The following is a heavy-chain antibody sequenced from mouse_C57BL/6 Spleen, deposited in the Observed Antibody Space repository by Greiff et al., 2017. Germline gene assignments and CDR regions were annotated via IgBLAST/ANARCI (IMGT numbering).Heavy chain of an antibody. CDR1: GYTFTDYY. J-gene: IGHJ3*01. CDR3: AREDYYGRGSY. Sequence: VQLQQSGPELVKPGASVKISCKASGYTFTDYYMNWVKQSHGKSLEWIGDINPNNGGTSYNQKFKGKATLTVDKSSSTAYMELRSLTSEDSAVYYCAREDYYGRGSYWGQGTLVTVSA. CDR2: INPNNGGT. D-gene: IGHD1-1*01. V-gene: IGHV1-26*01.